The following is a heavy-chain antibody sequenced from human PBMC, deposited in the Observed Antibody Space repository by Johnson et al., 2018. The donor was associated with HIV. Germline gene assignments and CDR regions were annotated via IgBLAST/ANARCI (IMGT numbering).Heavy chain of an antibody. CDR3: ARGTGNDDAFDI. CDR2: IKQDGSEK. CDR1: GFTVSSNY. D-gene: IGHD1-1*01. J-gene: IGHJ3*02. V-gene: IGHV3-7*03. Sequence: VQLVESGGGLVQPGGSLRLSCAASGFTVSSNYMSWVRQAPGKGLEWVANIKQDGSEKYYVDSVKGRFTISRDNAKNSLYLQMNSLRAEDTAVYYCARGTGNDDAFDIWGQGTVVTGSS.